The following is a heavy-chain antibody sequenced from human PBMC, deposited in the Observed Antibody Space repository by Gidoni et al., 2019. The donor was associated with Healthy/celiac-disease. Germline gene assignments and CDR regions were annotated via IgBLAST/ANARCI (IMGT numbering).Heavy chain of an antibody. J-gene: IGHJ4*02. CDR2: ISYDGSNK. D-gene: IGHD6-13*01. CDR3: ARDLIRIRNSSWDDY. V-gene: IGHV3-30*04. CDR1: GFTFSRYA. Sequence: QVQLVESGGGVVQPGRSLRLSCAAPGFTFSRYAMHWVRQAPGKGLEWVAVISYDGSNKYYADSVKGRFTISRDNSKNTLYLQMNSLRAEDTAVYYCARDLIRIRNSSWDDYWGQGTLVTVSS.